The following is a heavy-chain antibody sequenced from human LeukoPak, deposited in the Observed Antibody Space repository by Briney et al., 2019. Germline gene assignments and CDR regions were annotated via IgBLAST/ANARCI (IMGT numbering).Heavy chain of an antibody. J-gene: IGHJ4*02. CDR3: ARGVAVAGTGLYYFDS. CDR2: INPNSGGT. CDR1: GYTFTGYY. D-gene: IGHD6-19*01. Sequence: GASVKVSCKASGYTFTGYYMHWVRQAPGQGLEWMGWINPNSGGTNYAQKFQGRVTMTRDTSISTAHMELSRLISDDSAVYYCARGVAVAGTGLYYFDSWGQGTLVTVSS. V-gene: IGHV1-2*02.